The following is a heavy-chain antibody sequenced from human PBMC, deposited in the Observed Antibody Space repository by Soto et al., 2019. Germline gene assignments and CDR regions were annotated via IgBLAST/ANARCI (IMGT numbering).Heavy chain of an antibody. CDR1: GGSTSSYY. J-gene: IGHJ5*02. CDR2: IYLSDST. Sequence: SETLSLTCTVSGGSTSSYYWTWFRQTPGKGLEWIGYIYLSDSTNYNPSLKSRVSISVDTSKNQFSLRLSSVTAADTAVYYCERAYYDTSGHSLDPWGQGILVTV. V-gene: IGHV4-59*01. D-gene: IGHD3-22*01. CDR3: ERAYYDTSGHSLDP.